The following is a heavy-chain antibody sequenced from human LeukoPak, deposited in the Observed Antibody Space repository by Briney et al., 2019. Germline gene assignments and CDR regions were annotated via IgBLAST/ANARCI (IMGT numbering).Heavy chain of an antibody. V-gene: IGHV4-34*01. Sequence: SETLSLTRAVYGGSFSGYYWSWIRQPPGKGLEWIGEINHSGSTYYNPSLKSRVTISVDTSKNQFSLKLSSVTAADTAVYYCARVPGYSTLYYFDYWGQGTLVTVSS. CDR2: INHSGST. D-gene: IGHD4-11*01. CDR3: ARVPGYSTLYYFDY. J-gene: IGHJ4*02. CDR1: GGSFSGYY.